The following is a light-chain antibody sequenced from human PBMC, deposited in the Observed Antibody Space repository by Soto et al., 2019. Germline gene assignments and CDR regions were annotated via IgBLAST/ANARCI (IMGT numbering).Light chain of an antibody. J-gene: IGLJ3*02. CDR2: DVS. CDR3: CSYAGSYTLV. Sequence: QSALTQPRSVSGSPGQSVTISCTGTSSDVGGYNFVSWYQHHPGKAPKLMIYDVSKRPSGVPDRFSGSKSGSTASLTISGLQAADEADYYCCSYAGSYTLVFGGGTKLTVL. V-gene: IGLV2-11*01. CDR1: SSDVGGYNF.